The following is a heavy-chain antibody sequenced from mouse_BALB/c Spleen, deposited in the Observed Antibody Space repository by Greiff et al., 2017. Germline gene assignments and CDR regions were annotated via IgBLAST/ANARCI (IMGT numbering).Heavy chain of an antibody. CDR1: GYTFTSYW. CDR2: INPSTGYT. V-gene: IGHV1-7*01. CDR3: ARWGYYRYDVGFAY. D-gene: IGHD2-14*01. J-gene: IGHJ3*01. Sequence: QVQLQQSGAELAKPGASVKMSCKASGYTFTSYWMHWVKQRPGQGLEWIGYINPSTGYTEYNQKFKDKATLTADKSSSTAYMQLSSLTSEDSAVYYCARWGYYRYDVGFAYWGQGTLVTVSA.